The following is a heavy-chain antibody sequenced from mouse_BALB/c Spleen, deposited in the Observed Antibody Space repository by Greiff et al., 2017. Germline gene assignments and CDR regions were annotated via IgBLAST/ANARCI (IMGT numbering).Heavy chain of an antibody. J-gene: IGHJ3*01. CDR3: AYYRYDGPWFAY. D-gene: IGHD2-14*01. CDR2: IHPSDSET. CDR1: GYSFTSYW. V-gene: IGHV1-74*01. Sequence: QVQLKQPGAELVRPGASVKLSCKASGYSFTSYWMNWVKQRPGQGLEWIGMIHPSDSETRLNQKFKDKATLTVDKSSSTAYIQLSSPTSEDSAVYYCAYYRYDGPWFAYWGQGTLVTVSA.